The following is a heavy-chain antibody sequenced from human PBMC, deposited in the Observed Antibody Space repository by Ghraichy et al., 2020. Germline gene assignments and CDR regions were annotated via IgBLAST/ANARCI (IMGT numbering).Heavy chain of an antibody. CDR2: INNDGSST. J-gene: IGHJ4*02. CDR1: GFTLSSYW. Sequence: LSLTCAASGFTLSSYWMHWVRQVPGKGLVWVSRINNDGSSTSYADSVKGRFTISRDNAKNTLYLQMNSLRAEDTAVYYCAKGGSKVADYWGQGTLVTVSS. CDR3: AKGGSKVADY. V-gene: IGHV3-74*01. D-gene: IGHD3-10*01.